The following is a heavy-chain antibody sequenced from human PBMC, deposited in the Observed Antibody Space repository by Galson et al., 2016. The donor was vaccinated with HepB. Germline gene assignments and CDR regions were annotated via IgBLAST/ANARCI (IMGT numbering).Heavy chain of an antibody. V-gene: IGHV3-33*01. J-gene: IGHJ4*02. CDR2: IWYDGSNT. D-gene: IGHD4-17*01. CDR1: GFTFSSYG. Sequence: SLRLSCEASGFTFSSYGMHWVRQAPGQGLEWVAVIWYDGSNTYYADAVKGRFTISRDNSKNTLYLQMNSLRAEDTAVYYCARESSYGDYVLVYWGQGTLVTVSS. CDR3: ARESSYGDYVLVY.